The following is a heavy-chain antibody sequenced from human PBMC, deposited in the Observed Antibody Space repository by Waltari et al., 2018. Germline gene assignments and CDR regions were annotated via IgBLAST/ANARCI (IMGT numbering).Heavy chain of an antibody. CDR1: GYTFTKYS. J-gene: IGHJ4*02. CDR2: IHGGNGNT. D-gene: IGHD3-3*01. V-gene: IGHV1-3*01. Sequence: QVYLVQSGAEVKKPGASVKVSCKASGYTFTKYSMHWVGQAPGQGLEWRGWIHGGNGNTKYSKKFQDRLTISKDTAATTVYMELSSLTSEDTAVYYCAKTQYDFWSAYFDYWGQGTLVTVSS. CDR3: AKTQYDFWSAYFDY.